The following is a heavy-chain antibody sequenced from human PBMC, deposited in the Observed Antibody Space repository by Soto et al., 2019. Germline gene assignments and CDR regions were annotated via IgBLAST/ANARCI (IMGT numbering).Heavy chain of an antibody. CDR2: IYNGGGP. Sequence: PSETPSLTCSVSGDSLRSYYWSWVRQSPGKGLEWLGYIYNGGGPKYNPSLQSRVTVSVDKSKNQFFLRLTSVTAADSAVYYCARAPGIYGYYHLASWGQGTLVPVAS. CDR3: ARAPGIYGYYHLAS. J-gene: IGHJ1*01. CDR1: GDSLRSYY. V-gene: IGHV4-59*01. D-gene: IGHD1-26*01.